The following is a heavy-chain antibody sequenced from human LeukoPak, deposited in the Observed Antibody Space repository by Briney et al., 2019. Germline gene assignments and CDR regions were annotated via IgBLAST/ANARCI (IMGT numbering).Heavy chain of an antibody. V-gene: IGHV3-33*01. D-gene: IGHD3-22*01. CDR2: IWYDASNK. CDR3: AGYDSSGYYPDYYYGMDV. Sequence: GRSLRLSCAASGFTFSSYGMHWVRQAPGKGLEWVAVIWYDASNKYYADSVKGRFTISRDNSKNTLYLQMNSLRAEDTAVYYCAGYDSSGYYPDYYYGMDVWGQGTTVTVSS. CDR1: GFTFSSYG. J-gene: IGHJ6*02.